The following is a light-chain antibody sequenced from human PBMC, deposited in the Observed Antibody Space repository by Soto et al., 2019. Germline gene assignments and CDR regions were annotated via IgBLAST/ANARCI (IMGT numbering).Light chain of an antibody. CDR3: QQSYSTPLT. V-gene: IGKV1-39*01. CDR1: QSISSY. CDR2: AAS. Sequence: DIQMTQSPSSLSASVGDRVTITCRASQSISSYLNWYQQKPGKAPKLLIHAASSLQSGVPSRFSGSGSGTDFTLTISSLLPEDFATYYCQQSYSTPLTFGGGTKVEIK. J-gene: IGKJ4*01.